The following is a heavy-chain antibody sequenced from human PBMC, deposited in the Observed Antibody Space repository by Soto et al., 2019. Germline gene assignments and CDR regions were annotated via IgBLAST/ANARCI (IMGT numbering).Heavy chain of an antibody. CDR2: ITGSTGTT. CDR3: AKDTSSSPYYMDV. D-gene: IGHD2-2*01. J-gene: IGHJ6*03. CDR1: GFTFSNFT. Sequence: GGSLRLSCAASGFTFSNFTMSWVRHAPGKGLEWVSEITGSTGTTYYADSVKGRFIISRDNSKNTVHLQMNSLRAEDTAVYYCAKDTSSSPYYMDVWGKGTTVTVSS. V-gene: IGHV3-23*01.